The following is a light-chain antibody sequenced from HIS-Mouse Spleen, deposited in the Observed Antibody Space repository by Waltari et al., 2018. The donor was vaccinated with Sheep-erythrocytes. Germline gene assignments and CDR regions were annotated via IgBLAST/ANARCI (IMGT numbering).Light chain of an antibody. CDR2: DVS. V-gene: IGLV2-11*01. Sequence: QSALTQPRSVSGSPGQSVTISCTGTSSDVGGYNYVSWYQQHPGKAPNLMIYDVSKRPSGVPDRFSCSKSGTTASLTISGLQAEDEADYYCCSYAGSYNHVFATGTKVTVL. CDR1: SSDVGGYNY. J-gene: IGLJ1*01. CDR3: CSYAGSYNHV.